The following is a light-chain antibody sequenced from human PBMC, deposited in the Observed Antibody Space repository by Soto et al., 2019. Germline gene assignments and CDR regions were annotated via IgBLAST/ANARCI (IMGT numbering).Light chain of an antibody. J-gene: IGLJ1*01. CDR3: SPYAGNNTYV. CDR2: EVS. V-gene: IGLV2-8*01. Sequence: QSALTQPPSASGSPGQSVTISCTGTSSDVGGYNYVSWYQQHPGKAPKLMIYEVSKRPSGVPDRFSGSKSGNTASLTVSGLQAEDEADYYCSPYAGNNTYVFGSGTKLTVL. CDR1: SSDVGGYNY.